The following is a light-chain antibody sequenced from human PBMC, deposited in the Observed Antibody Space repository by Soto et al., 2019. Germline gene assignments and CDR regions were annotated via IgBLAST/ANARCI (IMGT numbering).Light chain of an antibody. CDR1: QTISSW. V-gene: IGKV1-5*03. CDR2: KAS. J-gene: IGKJ4*01. CDR3: QQYKSYPLT. Sequence: DIQMTQSPSTLSASVGDRVTITCRASQTISSWLAWYQQRPGKAPTLLIYKASALESGVPSRFSGSGSGTEFTLTISSLQPEDFGRYYCQQYKSYPLTFGGGTKVEIK.